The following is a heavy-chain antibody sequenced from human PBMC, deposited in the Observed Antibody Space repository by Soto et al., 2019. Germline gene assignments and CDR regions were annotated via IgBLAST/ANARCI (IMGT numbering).Heavy chain of an antibody. CDR3: ASEGIAAAGHY. V-gene: IGHV4-59*01. D-gene: IGHD6-13*01. CDR1: GGSISSYY. J-gene: IGHJ4*02. Sequence: SETLSLTCTVSGGSISSYYWSWIRQPPGKGLEWIGYIYYSGGTNYNPSLKSRVTISVDTSKNQFSLKLSSVTAADTAVYYCASEGIAAAGHYWGQGTLVTVSS. CDR2: IYYSGGT.